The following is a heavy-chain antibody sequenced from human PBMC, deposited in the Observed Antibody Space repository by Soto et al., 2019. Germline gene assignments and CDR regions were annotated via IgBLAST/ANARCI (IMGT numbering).Heavy chain of an antibody. V-gene: IGHV3-48*01. CDR3: ARELWYINGWNASEY. CDR1: GFTFSSDA. J-gene: IGHJ4*02. CDR2: LTSNSEII. D-gene: IGHD6-25*01. Sequence: SLSVSCAASGFTFSSDAMYWFPQAPGKGLEWISYLTSNSEIIRYADSVKGRFIISRDNAKNLLYLQMSSLRAEDTAVYYCARELWYINGWNASEYWGQGTVVTV.